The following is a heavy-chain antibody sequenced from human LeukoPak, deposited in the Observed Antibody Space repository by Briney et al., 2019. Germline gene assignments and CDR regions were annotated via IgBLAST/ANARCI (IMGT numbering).Heavy chain of an antibody. CDR3: ARGWRSGSYYNHDAFDI. Sequence: SQTLCLTCTVSGGSISSGDYNWSWIRQTPGKGLEWIGYIYYGGSTYYNPSLKSRVTISVDTSKNQFSLKLSSVAAADTAVYYCARGWRSGSYYNHDAFDIWGQGTMVTVSS. V-gene: IGHV4-30-4*01. J-gene: IGHJ3*02. D-gene: IGHD3-10*01. CDR1: GGSISSGDYN. CDR2: IYYGGST.